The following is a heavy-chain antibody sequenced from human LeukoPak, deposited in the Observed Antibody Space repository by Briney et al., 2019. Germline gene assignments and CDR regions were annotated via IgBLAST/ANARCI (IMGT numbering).Heavy chain of an antibody. CDR3: ARAQGAGQRSPLDY. CDR2: INWYGGST. V-gene: IGHV3-20*01. CDR1: GFTFDDYG. Sequence: GGSLRLSCAAPGFTFDDYGMSSVRQTPGKVLEWDSGINWYGGSTGYADSVKGRFTTSRDNAKNALYLQMNSLRAEDTALYHCARAQGAGQRSPLDYWGQGTLVTVAS. D-gene: IGHD1-1*01. J-gene: IGHJ4*02.